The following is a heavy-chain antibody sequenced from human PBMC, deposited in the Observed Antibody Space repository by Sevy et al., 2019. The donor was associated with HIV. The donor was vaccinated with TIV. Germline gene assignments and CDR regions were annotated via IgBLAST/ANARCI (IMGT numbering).Heavy chain of an antibody. CDR3: ASSRRDYYNYYFDY. Sequence: GSLRLSCAASGLSFRSYELNWVRQAPGQGLQWSSYISTGGGTIFYADSVKGRFTISRDNAKNSVFLQMNSLRAEDTAVYFCASSRRDYYNYYFDYWGHGTLVTVSS. CDR2: ISTGGGTI. CDR1: GLSFRSYE. V-gene: IGHV3-48*03. D-gene: IGHD3-22*01. J-gene: IGHJ4*01.